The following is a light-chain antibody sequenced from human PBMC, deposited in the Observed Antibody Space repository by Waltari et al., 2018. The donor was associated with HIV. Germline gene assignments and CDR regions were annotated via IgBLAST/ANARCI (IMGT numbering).Light chain of an antibody. CDR3: GTWDSSLSAGV. CDR1: SSNIETTY. J-gene: IGLJ2*01. Sequence: QSVLTQPPSVSAAPGQKVTISCPGSSSNIETTYVSWYQQLPGTAPKLLIFDHNKRPSGIPDRFSGSKSGTSATLGITGLQTGDEADYYCGTWDSSLSAGVFGGGTKLTVL. CDR2: DHN. V-gene: IGLV1-51*01.